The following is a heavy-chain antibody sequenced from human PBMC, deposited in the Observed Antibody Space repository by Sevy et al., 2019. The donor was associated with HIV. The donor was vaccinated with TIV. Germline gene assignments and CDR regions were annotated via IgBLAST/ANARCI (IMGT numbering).Heavy chain of an antibody. CDR1: GGTFSSYA. Sequence: ASVKVSYKASGGTFSSYAISWMRQAPGQGLEWMGGIIPIFGTANYAQKFQGRVTITADESTSTAYMELSSLRSEDTAVYYCARDTLAYCGGDCYHDAFDIWGQGTMVTVSS. J-gene: IGHJ3*02. D-gene: IGHD2-21*02. CDR3: ARDTLAYCGGDCYHDAFDI. CDR2: IIPIFGTA. V-gene: IGHV1-69*13.